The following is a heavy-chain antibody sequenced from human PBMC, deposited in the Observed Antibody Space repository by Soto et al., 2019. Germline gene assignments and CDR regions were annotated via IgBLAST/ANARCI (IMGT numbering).Heavy chain of an antibody. D-gene: IGHD2-2*01. Sequence: EVQLVESGGGLVQPGGSLRLSCAASGFTFSSYWMSWVRQAPGKGLEWVANIKQDGSEKYYVDSVKGRFTISRDNAKNSLYLQMNSLRAEDAAVDYCASDGVVPAAMPYYYYGMDVWGQGTTVTVSS. CDR2: IKQDGSEK. CDR1: GFTFSSYW. CDR3: ASDGVVPAAMPYYYYGMDV. J-gene: IGHJ6*02. V-gene: IGHV3-7*05.